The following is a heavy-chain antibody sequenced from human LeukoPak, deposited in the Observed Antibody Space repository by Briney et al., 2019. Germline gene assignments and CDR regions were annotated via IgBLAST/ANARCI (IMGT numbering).Heavy chain of an antibody. D-gene: IGHD3-10*01. J-gene: IGHJ4*02. V-gene: IGHV1-2*02. Sequence: GASVKVSCKASGYTFTGYYTHWVRQAPGQGLEWMGWINPNSGGTNYAQKFQGRVTMTRDTSISTAYMELSRLRSDDTAVYYCARERGGLLWFGELSNWGQGTLVTVSS. CDR2: INPNSGGT. CDR3: ARERGGLLWFGELSN. CDR1: GYTFTGYY.